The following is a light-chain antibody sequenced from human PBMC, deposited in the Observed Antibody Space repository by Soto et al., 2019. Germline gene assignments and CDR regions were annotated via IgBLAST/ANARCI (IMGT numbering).Light chain of an antibody. J-gene: IGKJ2*01. Sequence: IQLTQSPSSLSASVGDRVTVTCRASQSINIYLNWYQQKPGKAPTLLIYAASSLQSGVPSRFSGGGSRTDFTLTITSLQAEDFATYYCPQSYRSPYTFGQGTKLEI. V-gene: IGKV1-39*01. CDR1: QSINIY. CDR2: AAS. CDR3: PQSYRSPYT.